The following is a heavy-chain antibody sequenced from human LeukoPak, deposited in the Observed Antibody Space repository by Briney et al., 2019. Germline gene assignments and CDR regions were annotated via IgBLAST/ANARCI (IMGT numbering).Heavy chain of an antibody. J-gene: IGHJ6*03. CDR1: GGSISSYY. CDR3: ARDFSSSSAVYYYYYMDV. D-gene: IGHD6-6*01. CDR2: IYYSGST. Sequence: PSETLSLTCTVPGGSISSYYWSWIRQPPGKGLEWIGYIYYSGSTNYNPSLKSRVTISVDTSKNQFSLKLSSVTAADTAVYYCARDFSSSSAVYYYYYMDVWGKGTTVTVSS. V-gene: IGHV4-59*12.